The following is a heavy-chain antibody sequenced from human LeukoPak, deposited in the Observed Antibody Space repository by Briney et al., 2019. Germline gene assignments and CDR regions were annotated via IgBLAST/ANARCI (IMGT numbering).Heavy chain of an antibody. J-gene: IGHJ4*02. CDR3: AREGSGLIPFDY. CDR2: INPSGGST. Sequence: ASVTVSCKASGYTFTSYYMHWVRQAPGQGLEWMGIINPSGGSTSYAQKFQGRVTMTRDTSTSTVYMELSSLRSEDTAVYYCAREGSGLIPFDYWGQGTLVTVSS. V-gene: IGHV1-46*01. CDR1: GYTFTSYY. D-gene: IGHD6-19*01.